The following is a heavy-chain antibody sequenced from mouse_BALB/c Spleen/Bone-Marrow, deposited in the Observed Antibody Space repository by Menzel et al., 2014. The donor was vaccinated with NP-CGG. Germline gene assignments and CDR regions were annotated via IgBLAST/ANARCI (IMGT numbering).Heavy chain of an antibody. D-gene: IGHD5-5*01. Sequence: VQLKESGPGLVKPSQSLSLTCSVTGYSITSGYYWNWIRQFPGNKLEWMGYISYDGSNIYNPSLKNRISITRDTSKNQFFLKLNSVTTEDTATYYCAKGGIYLMDYWGQGTSVTVSS. CDR2: ISYDGSN. CDR1: GYSITSGYY. CDR3: AKGGIYLMDY. J-gene: IGHJ4*01. V-gene: IGHV3-6*02.